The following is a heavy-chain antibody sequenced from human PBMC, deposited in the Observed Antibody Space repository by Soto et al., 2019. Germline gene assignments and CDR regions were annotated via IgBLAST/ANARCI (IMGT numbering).Heavy chain of an antibody. CDR1: GYTFTGYY. Sequence: ASVKVSCKASGYTFTGYYVHWVRQAPGHGLEWLGWIHLNSGGTNYAQSFQGRVTMTRDMSVSTVYMEMTGLTFEDTAFYYCAVSLYGVVLHYYYRMDVWGPGTSVTVSS. CDR3: AVSLYGVVLHYYYRMDV. J-gene: IGHJ6*02. D-gene: IGHD3-3*01. CDR2: IHLNSGGT. V-gene: IGHV1-2*02.